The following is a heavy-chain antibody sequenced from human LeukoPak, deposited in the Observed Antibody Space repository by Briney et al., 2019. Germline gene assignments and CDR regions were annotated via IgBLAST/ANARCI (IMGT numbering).Heavy chain of an antibody. CDR1: GGTFSSYA. J-gene: IGHJ4*02. Sequence: SVKVSCKASGGTFSSYAITWVRQAPGQGLEWMGRILPILGIANYAQKFQGRVTITADKSTSTAYMELSSLRSEDTAVYYCARDDRGNFDYWGQGTLVTVSS. D-gene: IGHD3-10*01. CDR3: ARDDRGNFDY. CDR2: ILPILGIA. V-gene: IGHV1-69*04.